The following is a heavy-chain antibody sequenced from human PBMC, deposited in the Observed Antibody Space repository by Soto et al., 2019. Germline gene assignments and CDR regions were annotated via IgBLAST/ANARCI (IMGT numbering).Heavy chain of an antibody. CDR2: ISGSGGST. Sequence: PGGSLRLSCAPSGFTFTNYAMTWVRQAPGKGLEWVSGISGSGGSTYYADSVKGRLTISRDNSKNMLYLQMNSLKTEYLGIFYCTADSYNSITVVRFDYWVQGTVVTVSS. J-gene: IGHJ4*02. D-gene: IGHD2-2*01. V-gene: IGHV3-23*01. CDR3: TADSYNSITVVRFDY. CDR1: GFTFTNYA.